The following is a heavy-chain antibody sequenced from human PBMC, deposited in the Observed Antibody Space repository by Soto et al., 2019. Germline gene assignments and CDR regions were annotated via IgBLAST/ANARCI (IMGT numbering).Heavy chain of an antibody. D-gene: IGHD3-3*01. J-gene: IGHJ4*02. Sequence: ASVKVSCKASGYTFTSYAMHWVRQAPGQRLEWMGWINAGNGNTKYSQKFQGRVTITRDTSASTAYMELSSLRSEDTAVYYCARVLDFWSGYYTPHFDYWGQGTLVTVS. V-gene: IGHV1-3*01. CDR2: INAGNGNT. CDR3: ARVLDFWSGYYTPHFDY. CDR1: GYTFTSYA.